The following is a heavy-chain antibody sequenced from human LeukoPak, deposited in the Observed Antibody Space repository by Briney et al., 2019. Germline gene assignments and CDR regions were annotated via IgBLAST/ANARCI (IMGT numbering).Heavy chain of an antibody. V-gene: IGHV1-2*02. CDR3: ARGERNYVDY. Sequence: ASVKVSCKASGYTFTGYYIHWVRQAPGQGLEWMGWIIPNSGDTNFAQKFQGRVTMTRDTSISTAYMELSRLRSDGTAVYYCARGERNYVDYWGQGTLVTVSS. CDR1: GYTFTGYY. J-gene: IGHJ4*02. D-gene: IGHD3-16*01. CDR2: IIPNSGDT.